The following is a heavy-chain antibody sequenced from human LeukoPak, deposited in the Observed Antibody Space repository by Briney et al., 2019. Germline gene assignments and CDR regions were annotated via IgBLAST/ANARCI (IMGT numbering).Heavy chain of an antibody. V-gene: IGHV3-23*01. J-gene: IGHJ4*02. D-gene: IGHD6-19*01. CDR3: AKTTTGYSSGRFPGWPVDY. Sequence: GGSLRLSCTDSSFTFSSYAMYWVRQAPGKGLEWVSGIFGSGGSTHYADSVKGRFTISRDHSKNTVYLQMNSLRAEDTAVYYCAKTTTGYSSGRFPGWPVDYWGQGTLVTVSS. CDR2: IFGSGGST. CDR1: SFTFSSYA.